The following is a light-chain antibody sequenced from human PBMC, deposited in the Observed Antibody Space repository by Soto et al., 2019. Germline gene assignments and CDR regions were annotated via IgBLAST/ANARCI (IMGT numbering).Light chain of an antibody. CDR1: QAVSSW. CDR2: ASS. Sequence: DVQMTQSPSSVSASVGDRATITCRASQAVSSWLAWYQQKPGKAPKLLIFASSSVQSGVPSRFSGSGSGTDFTLTISSLQPEDFATYYCQQANSFPFTFGPGTKVDIK. V-gene: IGKV1-12*01. J-gene: IGKJ3*01. CDR3: QQANSFPFT.